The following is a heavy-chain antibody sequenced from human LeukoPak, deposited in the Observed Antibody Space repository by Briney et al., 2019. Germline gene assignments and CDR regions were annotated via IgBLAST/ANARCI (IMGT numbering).Heavy chain of an antibody. Sequence: GGSLRLSCVASGFTFNTYSMNWVRQAPGKGLEWVSSISSSSSYIYYADSVKGRFTISRDNAKNSLYLQMNSLRAEDTAVYYCAREGDYYDSSGSVYWGQGTLVTVSS. V-gene: IGHV3-21*01. D-gene: IGHD3-22*01. CDR1: GFTFNTYS. J-gene: IGHJ4*02. CDR3: AREGDYYDSSGSVY. CDR2: ISSSSSYI.